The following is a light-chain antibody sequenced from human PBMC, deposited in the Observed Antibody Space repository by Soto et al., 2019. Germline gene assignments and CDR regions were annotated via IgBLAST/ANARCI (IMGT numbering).Light chain of an antibody. CDR2: AAS. CDR3: QQYYSFPRT. V-gene: IGKV1-39*01. CDR1: QSIVTY. J-gene: IGKJ4*01. Sequence: IQLTQSPSSLSASVGDRVTITCRASQSIVTYLNWYLQKPGKAPELLIYAASTLQSGVPSRFSGSGSGTDFTLTISCLQSEDFATYYCQQYYSFPRTFGGGTKVDIK.